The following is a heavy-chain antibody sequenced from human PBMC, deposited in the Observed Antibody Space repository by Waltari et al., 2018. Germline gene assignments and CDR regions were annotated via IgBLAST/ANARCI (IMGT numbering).Heavy chain of an antibody. CDR3: ARGWPYYYYYMDV. J-gene: IGHJ6*03. Sequence: QVQLQQWGAGLLKPSETLSLTCAVYGGSFSGYYWSWIRQPPGKGLEWIGEINHSGSTNYNPSLKSRVTISVDTSKNQFSLKLSSVTAADTAVYYCARGWPYYYYYMDVWGKGTTVTVSS. CDR2: INHSGST. V-gene: IGHV4-34*01. CDR1: GGSFSGYY.